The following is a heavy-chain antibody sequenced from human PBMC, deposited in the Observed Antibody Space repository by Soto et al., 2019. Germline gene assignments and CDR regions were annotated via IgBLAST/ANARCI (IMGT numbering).Heavy chain of an antibody. CDR3: ARSYAGGGFDY. V-gene: IGHV1-46*03. Sequence: QVQLVQSGAEVKKPGASVKVSCKASGYTFTSYYMHWVRQAPGQGLEWMGIINPSGGSTSYAQKFQGGVTMTRDTSTSTVYMELGSLRSEDTAVYYCARSYAGGGFDYWGQGTLVTVSS. CDR1: GYTFTSYY. CDR2: INPSGGST. J-gene: IGHJ4*02. D-gene: IGHD3-10*01.